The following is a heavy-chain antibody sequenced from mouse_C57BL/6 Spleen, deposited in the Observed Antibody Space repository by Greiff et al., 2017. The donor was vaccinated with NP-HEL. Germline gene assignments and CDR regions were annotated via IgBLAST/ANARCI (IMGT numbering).Heavy chain of an antibody. CDR2: IYPGDGDT. Sequence: VKVVESGPELVKPGASVKISCKASGYAFSSSWMNWVKQRPGKGLEWIGRIYPGDGDTNYNGKFKGKATLTADKSSSTAYMQLSSLTSEDSAVYFCAELGKYWYFDVWGTGTTVTVSS. CDR3: AELGKYWYFDV. CDR1: GYAFSSSW. J-gene: IGHJ1*03. D-gene: IGHD4-1*01. V-gene: IGHV1-82*01.